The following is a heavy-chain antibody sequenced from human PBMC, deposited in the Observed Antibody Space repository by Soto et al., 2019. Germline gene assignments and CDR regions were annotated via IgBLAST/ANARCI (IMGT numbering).Heavy chain of an antibody. D-gene: IGHD1-26*01. J-gene: IGHJ4*02. CDR2: ISGSGGST. V-gene: IGHV3-23*01. CDR1: GFTFSSYA. CDR3: AKDTRGPVGATPFDY. Sequence: GGSLRLSCAASGFTFSSYAMSWVRQAPGKGLEWVSAISGSGGSTYYADSVKGRFTISRDNSKNTLYLQMNSLRAEDTAVYYCAKDTRGPVGATPFDYWGQGTLVTVSS.